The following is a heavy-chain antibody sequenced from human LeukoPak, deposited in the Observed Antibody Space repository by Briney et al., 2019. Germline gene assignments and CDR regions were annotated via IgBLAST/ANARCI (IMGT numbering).Heavy chain of an antibody. CDR2: ISDSGITT. CDR1: GFTFSSYA. Sequence: TGGSLRLSCAASGFTFSSYAMNWVRQAPGKGLEWVSGISDSGITTYYADSVKGRFTISRDNAKNTLYLQMNSLRAEDTAVYYCARDLGSGGSCYRNWGQGTLVTVSS. V-gene: IGHV3-23*01. CDR3: ARDLGSGGSCYRN. J-gene: IGHJ4*02. D-gene: IGHD2-15*01.